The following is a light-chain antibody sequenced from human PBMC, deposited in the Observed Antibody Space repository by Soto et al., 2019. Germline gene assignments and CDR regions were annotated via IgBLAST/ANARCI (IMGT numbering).Light chain of an antibody. V-gene: IGKV3-11*01. Sequence: EIVLTQSPATLSLSPGERATLSCRASQSVSSYLAWYQQKPGRAPRLLIYDASNRATGIPARFSGSGSGTEFTLPISSLEPEDFAVYYCQQRYNSWTFGQGTKVEVK. CDR1: QSVSSY. CDR2: DAS. J-gene: IGKJ1*01. CDR3: QQRYNSWT.